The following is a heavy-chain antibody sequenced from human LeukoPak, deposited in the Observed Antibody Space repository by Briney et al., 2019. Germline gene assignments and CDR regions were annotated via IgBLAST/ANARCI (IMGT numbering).Heavy chain of an antibody. D-gene: IGHD1-26*01. CDR3: GKDKSRTRGIVGIIVRVPDS. Sequence: GRSLRLSCAASGFNFDDYSMYWVRQASGKGLEWVSCISWNSGSIGYADSVKGRFTISRDNAKNSLYLQMNSLRAEDTALYYCGKDKSRTRGIVGIIVRVPDSWGQGALVTVSS. CDR2: ISWNSGSI. CDR1: GFNFDDYS. V-gene: IGHV3-9*01. J-gene: IGHJ5*01.